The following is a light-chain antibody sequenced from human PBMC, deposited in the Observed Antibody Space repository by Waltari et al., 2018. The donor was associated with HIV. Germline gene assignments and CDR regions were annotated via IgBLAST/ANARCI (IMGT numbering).Light chain of an antibody. CDR1: SGHGAHF. Sequence: QPVLTHSSSASASLRSSVKLPSTLSSGHGAHFIAWHQQHPGKAPRYLMKVDAGGDIYNRGSGVPDRFSGSSSGADRYLTISNLQLEDEADCETWDISTWVFGGGTKLTVL. V-gene: IGLV4-60*02. J-gene: IGLJ3*02. CDR3: ETWDISTWV. CDR2: VDAGGDIY.